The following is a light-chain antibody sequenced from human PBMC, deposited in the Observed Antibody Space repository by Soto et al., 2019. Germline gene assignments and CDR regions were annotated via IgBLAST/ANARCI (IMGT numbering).Light chain of an antibody. J-gene: IGLJ2*01. CDR1: SSDVGGYKY. V-gene: IGLV2-14*01. Sequence: QSALTQPASVSGSPGQSITISCTGTSSDVGGYKYVSWYQQHPDKAPKLIISEVSNRPSGISSRFSGSKSGNTASLTISGLQAEDEADYYCASYTSSSTSVIFGRGTKLTVL. CDR3: ASYTSSSTSVI. CDR2: EVS.